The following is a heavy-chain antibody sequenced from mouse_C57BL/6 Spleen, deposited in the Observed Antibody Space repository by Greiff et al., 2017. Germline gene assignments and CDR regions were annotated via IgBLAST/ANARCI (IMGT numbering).Heavy chain of an antibody. V-gene: IGHV1-82*01. CDR2: IYPGDGDT. CDR1: GYAFSSSW. D-gene: IGHD2-5*01. CDR3: ARSDYSNPWLAY. J-gene: IGHJ3*01. Sequence: QVQLKESGPELVKPGASVKISCKASGYAFSSSWMNWVKQRPGKGLEWIGRIYPGDGDTNYNGKFKGKATLTADKSSSTAYMQLSSLTSEDSAVYFCARSDYSNPWLAYWGQGTLVSVSA.